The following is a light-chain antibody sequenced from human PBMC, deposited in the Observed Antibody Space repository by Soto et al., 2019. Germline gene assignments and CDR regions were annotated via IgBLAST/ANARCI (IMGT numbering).Light chain of an antibody. Sequence: EVVLTPAPVTLSLSPGERATLSCRASQSFRGLLAWYQQQPGQAPRLLIYDAYNRATGIPPRFIGSGSGTDFTITISSLEPEDSAVSYCHQRHMWPITFGQGTRLEIK. V-gene: IGKV3-11*01. CDR1: QSFRGL. J-gene: IGKJ5*01. CDR3: HQRHMWPIT. CDR2: DAY.